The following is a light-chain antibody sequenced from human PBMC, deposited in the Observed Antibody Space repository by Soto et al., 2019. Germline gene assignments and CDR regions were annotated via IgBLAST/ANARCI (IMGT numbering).Light chain of an antibody. J-gene: IGLJ3*02. CDR3: GTWDSSLSAGV. V-gene: IGLV1-51*02. CDR2: ENN. Sequence: QSALTQPPSVSAAPGQKVTISCSGSSSNIGNNYLSWYQQLPGTAPKLLIYENNKLPSGIPDRFSGSKSGTSATLGITGLQTGDEADYYCGTWDSSLSAGVFGEGTKLTVL. CDR1: SSNIGNNY.